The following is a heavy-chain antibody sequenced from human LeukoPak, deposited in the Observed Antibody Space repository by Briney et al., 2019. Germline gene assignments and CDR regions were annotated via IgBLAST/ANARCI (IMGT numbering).Heavy chain of an antibody. CDR1: GGTFSSYA. CDR2: IIPILGIA. D-gene: IGHD6-19*01. V-gene: IGHV1-69*04. J-gene: IGHJ4*02. CDR3: ARDHMRQWLPYYFDY. Sequence: ASAKVSCKASGGTFSSYAISWVRQAPGQGLEWMGRIIPILGIANYAQKFQGRVTITADKSTSTAYMELSSLRSEDTAVYYCARDHMRQWLPYYFDYWGQGTLVTVSS.